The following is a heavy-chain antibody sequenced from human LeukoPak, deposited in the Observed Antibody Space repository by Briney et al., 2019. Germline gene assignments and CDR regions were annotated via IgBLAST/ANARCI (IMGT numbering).Heavy chain of an antibody. CDR3: AHGTDYDFWSGSSGGFDY. J-gene: IGHJ4*02. V-gene: IGHV2-5*02. Sequence: SGPTLVKPTQTLTLTCTFSGFSLSTSGVGVGWIRQPPGKALEWLALIYWDDNKRYSPSLQSRLTITKDTSKNQVVLTTTNMDPVDTATYYCAHGTDYDFWSGSSGGFDYWGQGTLVTVSS. CDR1: GFSLSTSGVG. D-gene: IGHD3-3*01. CDR2: IYWDDNK.